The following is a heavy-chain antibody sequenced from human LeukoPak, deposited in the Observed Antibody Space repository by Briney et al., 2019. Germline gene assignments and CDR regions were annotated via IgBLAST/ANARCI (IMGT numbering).Heavy chain of an antibody. J-gene: IGHJ4*02. Sequence: GGSLRLSCAASGFTFSSYAMSWVRQAPGKGLEWVSAISGSGGSTYYADSVKGRFTISRDNSKNTLYLQMNSLRAEDTAVYYCAKKFYGSGSYLGAFDYWGQGTLVTVSS. CDR3: AKKFYGSGSYLGAFDY. D-gene: IGHD3-10*01. CDR2: ISGSGGST. V-gene: IGHV3-23*01. CDR1: GFTFSSYA.